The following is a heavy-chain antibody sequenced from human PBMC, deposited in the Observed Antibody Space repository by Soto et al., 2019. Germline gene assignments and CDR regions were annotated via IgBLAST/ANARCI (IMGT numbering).Heavy chain of an antibody. CDR1: RCTFSNYS. D-gene: IGHD3-22*01. Sequence: GESXRLSCASSRCTFSNYSMNWFRHAPGKGLEWVSSISSTSSHTYYADSVKGRFTISRDNAKSSLYLQMDSLRADDTAVYYCARGGYGNSGYHWGQGTLVTVSS. J-gene: IGHJ4*02. V-gene: IGHV3-21*01. CDR2: ISSTSSHT. CDR3: ARGGYGNSGYH.